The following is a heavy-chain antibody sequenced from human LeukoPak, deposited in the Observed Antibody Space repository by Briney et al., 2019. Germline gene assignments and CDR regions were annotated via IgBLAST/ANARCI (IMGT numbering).Heavy chain of an antibody. J-gene: IGHJ4*02. CDR2: IWYDGSKK. CDR1: GFTFSSYG. D-gene: IGHD3-10*01. CDR3: ARDVGHYASGTSYFDY. V-gene: IGHV3-33*01. Sequence: GWSLRLSCAASGFTFSSYGMFWVRQAPGKGLEWVAIIWYDGSKKYYADSVKGRFTISRDDSKNTLYLQMSSLRVEDTAVYYCARDVGHYASGTSYFDYWGRGTQVTVSS.